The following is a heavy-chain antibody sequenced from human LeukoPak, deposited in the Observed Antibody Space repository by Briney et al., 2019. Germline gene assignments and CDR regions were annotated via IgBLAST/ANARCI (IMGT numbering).Heavy chain of an antibody. Sequence: GGSLRLSCAASGFTFSDHYMDWVRQAPGKELEWVGRIRNKANSYTTEYAASVKGRFTISRDDSKNSRYLQMNSLKTEDTAVYYCVRVEVVAATYASDIWGQGNLVTVSS. CDR3: VRVEVVAATYASDI. CDR1: GFTFSDHY. V-gene: IGHV3-72*01. CDR2: IRNKANSYTT. D-gene: IGHD2-15*01. J-gene: IGHJ4*02.